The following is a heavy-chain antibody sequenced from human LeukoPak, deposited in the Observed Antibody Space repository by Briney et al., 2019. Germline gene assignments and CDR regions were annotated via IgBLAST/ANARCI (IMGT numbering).Heavy chain of an antibody. CDR3: ARDRRWDYCFDY. D-gene: IGHD1-26*01. CDR2: IYPSGNT. Sequence: SETLSITCPVPGYPISRAYYGGWIRQPPGKGLEWIGSIYPSGNTYYDPSLKSRVTISVDTSKNEFSLNRRSVTASDTAIYYCARDRRWDYCFDYWGRGTLVSVSS. J-gene: IGHJ4*02. CDR1: GYPISRAYY. V-gene: IGHV4-38-2*02.